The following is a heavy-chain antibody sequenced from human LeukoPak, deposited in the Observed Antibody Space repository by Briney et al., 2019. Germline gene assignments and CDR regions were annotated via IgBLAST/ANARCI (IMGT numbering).Heavy chain of an antibody. Sequence: ASVKVSCKASGYTFTGCYMHWVRQAPGQGLEWMGWINPNSGGTNYAQKFQGWVTMTRDTSISTAYMELSRLRSDDTAVYYCARGYCSGGSRYFDPWGQGTLVTVSS. J-gene: IGHJ5*02. V-gene: IGHV1-2*04. CDR3: ARGYCSGGSRYFDP. D-gene: IGHD2-15*01. CDR2: INPNSGGT. CDR1: GYTFTGCY.